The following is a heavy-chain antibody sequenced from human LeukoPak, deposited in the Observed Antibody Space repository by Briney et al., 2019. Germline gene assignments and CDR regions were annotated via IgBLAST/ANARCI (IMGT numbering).Heavy chain of an antibody. V-gene: IGHV3-48*02. CDR3: ASSNGIIYLGDY. CDR1: GFDFSTSS. D-gene: IGHD2-8*01. CDR2: ISSSSRTI. J-gene: IGHJ4*02. Sequence: PGGSLRLSCAASGFDFSTSSMNWVRQAPGKGLEWISYISSSSRTIFDADSVEGRFTISRDNAKNSLYLQMDSLRDEDTAVYYCASSNGIIYLGDYWGQGTLVAVSS.